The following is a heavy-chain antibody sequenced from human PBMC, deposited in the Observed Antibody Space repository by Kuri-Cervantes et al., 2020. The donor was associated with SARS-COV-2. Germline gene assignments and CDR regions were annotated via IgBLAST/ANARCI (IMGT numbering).Heavy chain of an antibody. J-gene: IGHJ4*02. V-gene: IGHV1-18*01. CDR1: GYTFTSYG. D-gene: IGHD2/OR15-2a*01. Sequence: ASVKVSCKASGYTFTSYGISWVRQAPGQGLEWMGWISAYNGNTNYAQKLQGRVTMTTDTSTSTAYMELRSLRSDDTAVYYCPRDQGISPDHVFDYWGQGTLVTVSS. CDR3: PRDQGISPDHVFDY. CDR2: ISAYNGNT.